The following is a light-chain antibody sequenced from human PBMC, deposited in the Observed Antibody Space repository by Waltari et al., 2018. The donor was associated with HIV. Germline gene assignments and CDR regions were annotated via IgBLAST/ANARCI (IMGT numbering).Light chain of an antibody. CDR3: ATWDSSLSAGVV. CDR2: DNN. J-gene: IGLJ3*02. CDR1: RSNIGPSY. Sequence: QSVLTQPPSVSPAPGQAVTISCSGSRSNIGPSYVSWYQQLPGTAPKLLIYDNNKRPSGIPDRFSGSKSGTSATLDITGLQTGDEADYYCATWDSSLSAGVVFGGGTKLTVL. V-gene: IGLV1-51*01.